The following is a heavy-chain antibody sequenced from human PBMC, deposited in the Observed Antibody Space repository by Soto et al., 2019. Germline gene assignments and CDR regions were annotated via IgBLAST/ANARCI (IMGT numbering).Heavy chain of an antibody. J-gene: IGHJ6*02. Sequence: GGSLRLSCTASGFTFSDHYMDWVRQAPGKGLEWVGRTRNKANSYTTEYAASVKGRFTISRDDSKNSLYLQMNSLKTEDTAVYYCAAGSSSSWPFGMDVWGQGTTVTVSS. D-gene: IGHD6-13*01. CDR1: GFTFSDHY. CDR2: TRNKANSYTT. CDR3: AAGSSSSWPFGMDV. V-gene: IGHV3-72*01.